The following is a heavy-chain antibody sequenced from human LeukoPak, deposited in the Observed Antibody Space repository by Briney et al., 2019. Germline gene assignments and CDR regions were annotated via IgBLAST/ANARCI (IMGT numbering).Heavy chain of an antibody. J-gene: IGHJ5*02. CDR2: MNEDGSVR. V-gene: IGHV3-7*04. CDR1: GFSFSTSW. CDR3: TWDKGYNWFDP. Sequence: GGSLRLSCAASGFSFSTSWMTWVRQAPGKGLEWVANMNEDGSVRNYLDSVKGRITISRENARNSLYLQMNSLGAEDTAVYYCTWDKGYNWFDPWGQGTLVTVSS.